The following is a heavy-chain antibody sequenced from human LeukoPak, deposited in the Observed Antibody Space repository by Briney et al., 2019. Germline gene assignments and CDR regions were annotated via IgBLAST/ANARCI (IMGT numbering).Heavy chain of an antibody. J-gene: IGHJ1*01. V-gene: IGHV4-34*01. D-gene: IGHD6-13*01. CDR3: ARDGRYSSSLEYFQH. CDR2: INHSGST. CDR1: GGSFSGYY. Sequence: SETLSLTCAVYGGSFSGYYWSWIRQPPGKGLEWIGEINHSGSTNYNPSLKSRVTMSVDTSKNQFSLKLSSVTAADTAVYYCARDGRYSSSLEYFQHWGQGTLVTVSS.